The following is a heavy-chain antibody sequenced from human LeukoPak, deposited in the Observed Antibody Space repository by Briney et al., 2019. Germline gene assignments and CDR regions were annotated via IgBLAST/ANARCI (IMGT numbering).Heavy chain of an antibody. CDR1: GYTFTGYY. J-gene: IGHJ6*03. CDR3: ARVNYYYDSYYYYYYMDV. D-gene: IGHD3-22*01. Sequence: GASVKVSCKASGYTFTGYYMHWVRQAPGQGLEWMGWINPNSGGTNYAQKFQGRVTMTRDTSISTAYMELSRLRSDDTAVYYCARVNYYYDSYYYYYYMDVWGKGTTVTISS. V-gene: IGHV1-2*02. CDR2: INPNSGGT.